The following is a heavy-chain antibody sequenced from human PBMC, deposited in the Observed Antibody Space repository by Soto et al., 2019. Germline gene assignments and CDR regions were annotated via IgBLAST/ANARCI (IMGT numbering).Heavy chain of an antibody. V-gene: IGHV1-69*06. CDR1: GFTFSSYA. J-gene: IGHJ4*02. CDR2: VKPIFGTA. CDR3: ARGRYCTNGVCYLTLDY. Sequence: SVKVSCKASGFTFSSYAITLVRQAPGQGLEWMGGVKPIFGTANYSQRFQGRVTITPDKSTSTAYMELSSPRSDDTAVYYCARGRYCTNGVCYLTLDYWGQGTLVTVSS. D-gene: IGHD2-8*01.